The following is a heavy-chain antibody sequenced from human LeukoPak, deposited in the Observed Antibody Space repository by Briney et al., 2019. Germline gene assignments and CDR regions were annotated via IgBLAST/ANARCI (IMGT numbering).Heavy chain of an antibody. CDR2: INPNSGGT. CDR3: ARGGSVRYCSSTSCYAADRFFDY. J-gene: IGHJ4*02. D-gene: IGHD2-2*01. Sequence: GASVKVSCKASGYTFTGYYMHWVRQAPGQGLEWMGWINPNSGGTNYAQKFQGWVTTTRDTSISTAYMELSRLRSDDTAVYYCARGGSVRYCSSTSCYAADRFFDYWGQGTLVTVSS. V-gene: IGHV1-2*04. CDR1: GYTFTGYY.